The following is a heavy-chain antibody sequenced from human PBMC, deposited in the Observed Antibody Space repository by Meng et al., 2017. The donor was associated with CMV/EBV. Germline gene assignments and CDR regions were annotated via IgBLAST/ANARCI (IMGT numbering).Heavy chain of an antibody. Sequence: FSLSTSGVGVGWIRQPPGKALEWLALIYWDDDKRYSPSLKSRLTITKDTSKNQVVLTMTNMDPVDTATYYCAHSVKDFGVNHYFDYWGQGTLVTVLL. J-gene: IGHJ4*02. V-gene: IGHV2-5*02. CDR2: IYWDDDK. CDR1: FSLSTSGVG. CDR3: AHSVKDFGVNHYFDY. D-gene: IGHD3-3*01.